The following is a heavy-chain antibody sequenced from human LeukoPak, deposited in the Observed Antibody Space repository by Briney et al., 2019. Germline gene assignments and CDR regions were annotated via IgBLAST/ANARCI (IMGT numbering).Heavy chain of an antibody. Sequence: GGSLRLSCAASGFTFSSYGMHWVRQAPGKGLEWVAVIWYDGSNKYYADSVKGRFTISRDNSENTLYLQMNSLRAEDTAVYYCARATVTMARGREGFDYWGQGTLVTVSS. D-gene: IGHD3-10*01. V-gene: IGHV3-33*01. CDR1: GFTFSSYG. CDR3: ARATVTMARGREGFDY. CDR2: IWYDGSNK. J-gene: IGHJ4*02.